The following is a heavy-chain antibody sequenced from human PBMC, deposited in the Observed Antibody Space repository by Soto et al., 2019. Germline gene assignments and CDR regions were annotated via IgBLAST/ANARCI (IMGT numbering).Heavy chain of an antibody. CDR3: AKAIPPGSYYSAIDY. Sequence: GGSLRLSCVASGFTFSSYWMSWVRQAPGKGLEWVANIKQDGSEKYYVDSVKGRFTLSRDNAKNSLYLQMNSLRGEDTALYYCAKAIPPGSYYSAIDYWGQGALVTVSS. J-gene: IGHJ4*02. CDR1: GFTFSSYW. D-gene: IGHD1-26*01. V-gene: IGHV3-7*03. CDR2: IKQDGSEK.